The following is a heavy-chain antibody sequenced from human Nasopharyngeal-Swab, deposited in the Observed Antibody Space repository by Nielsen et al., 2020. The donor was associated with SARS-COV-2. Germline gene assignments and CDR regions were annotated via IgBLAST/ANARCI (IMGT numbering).Heavy chain of an antibody. V-gene: IGHV3-21*01. Sequence: GSLRLSCAASGFTFSSYRMNWVRQAPVKGLEWVSVIGSRVSLSYNADSVKGRFTISRDNDKNSLYLQMNSLRVEDTAVYYCARNYYDNSGYYPDVFDIWGQGTLVTVSS. CDR2: IGSRVSLS. J-gene: IGHJ4*02. D-gene: IGHD3-22*01. CDR3: ARNYYDNSGYYPDVFDI. CDR1: GFTFSSYR.